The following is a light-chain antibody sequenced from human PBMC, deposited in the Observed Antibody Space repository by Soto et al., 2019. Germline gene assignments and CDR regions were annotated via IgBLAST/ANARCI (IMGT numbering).Light chain of an antibody. V-gene: IGLV8-61*01. Sequence: QTVLTQEPSFSVSPGGTVTLTCGLSSGSVSTSYYPSWYQQTPGQAPRTLIYNTNTRSSGVPDRFSGSILGNKAALTVTGAQADDESDYYCVLYMGGGISVFGGGTKVTVL. J-gene: IGLJ3*02. CDR2: NTN. CDR1: SGSVSTSYY. CDR3: VLYMGGGISV.